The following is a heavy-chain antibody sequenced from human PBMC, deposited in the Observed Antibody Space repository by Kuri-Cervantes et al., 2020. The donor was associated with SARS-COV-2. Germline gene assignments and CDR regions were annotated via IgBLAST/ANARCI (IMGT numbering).Heavy chain of an antibody. J-gene: IGHJ3*02. D-gene: IGHD3-22*01. CDR1: GFTFSSYA. V-gene: IGHV3-64*02. Sequence: GESLKISCAASGFTFSSYAMHWVRQAPGKGLEYVSAISSNGGSTYYADSVKGRFTISRDNSKNTLYLQMGSLRAEDMAVYYCARDPYITVIVVVTAHHGAFDIWGQGTMVTVSS. CDR3: ARDPYITVIVVVTAHHGAFDI. CDR2: ISSNGGST.